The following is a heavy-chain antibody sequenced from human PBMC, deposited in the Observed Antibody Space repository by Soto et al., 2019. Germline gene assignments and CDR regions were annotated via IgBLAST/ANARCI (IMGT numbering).Heavy chain of an antibody. V-gene: IGHV4-39*01. D-gene: IGHD6-13*01. CDR2: IYYSGST. CDR3: ARLIGTSWFVG. CDR1: GGSISSSSYY. J-gene: IGHJ4*02. Sequence: SETLSLTCTVSGGSISSSSYYWGWIRQPPGKGLEWIGSIYYSGSTYYNPSLKSRVTISVDTSKNQFSLQLNYVTPEDTAVYYCARLIGTSWFVGWGQGTPVTVSS.